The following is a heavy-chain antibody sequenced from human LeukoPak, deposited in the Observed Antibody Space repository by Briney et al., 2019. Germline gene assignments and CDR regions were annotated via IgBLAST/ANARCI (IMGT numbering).Heavy chain of an antibody. J-gene: IGHJ5*02. Sequence: PSETLSLTCTVSGGSISSYYWSWIRQPAGKGLEWIGRIYTSGSTNYNPSLKSRVTISVDTSKNQFSLKLSSVTAADTAVYYCASGGFLEWLSTWGQGTLVTVSS. CDR2: IYTSGST. V-gene: IGHV4-4*07. CDR3: ASGGFLEWLST. D-gene: IGHD3-3*01. CDR1: GGSISSYY.